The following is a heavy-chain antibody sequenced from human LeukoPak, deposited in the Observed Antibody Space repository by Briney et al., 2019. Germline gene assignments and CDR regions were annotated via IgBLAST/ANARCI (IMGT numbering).Heavy chain of an antibody. CDR3: ARLRTDYYDSSGYFDY. Sequence: GESLMISCKGSGYSFTSYWISWVRQLPGKGLEWMGRIDPSDSYTNYSPSFQGHVTISADKSISTAYLQWSSLKASDTAMYYCARLRTDYYDSSGYFDYWGQGTLVTVSS. CDR1: GYSFTSYW. CDR2: IDPSDSYT. D-gene: IGHD3-22*01. V-gene: IGHV5-10-1*01. J-gene: IGHJ4*02.